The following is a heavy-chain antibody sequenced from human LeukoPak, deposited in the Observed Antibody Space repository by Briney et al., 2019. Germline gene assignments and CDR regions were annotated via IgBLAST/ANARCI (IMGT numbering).Heavy chain of an antibody. V-gene: IGHV3-23*01. CDR1: GFTFSSYA. CDR2: ISGSGATT. CDR3: AKAHDIIVVLDF. Sequence: PGGSLRLSCAASGFTFSSYAMSWVRQAPGKGLEWVAPISGSGATTYYADSVKGGFTISRDNSKNTLYLQMNSLRIEDTAVYYCAKAHDIIVVLDFWGQGTLVTVSS. D-gene: IGHD2-15*01. J-gene: IGHJ4*02.